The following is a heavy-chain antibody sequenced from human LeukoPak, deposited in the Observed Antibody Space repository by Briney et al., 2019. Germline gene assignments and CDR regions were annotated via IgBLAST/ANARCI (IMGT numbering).Heavy chain of an antibody. CDR2: VYSSGTT. J-gene: IGHJ3*02. CDR3: ARDLGGADNPFDI. CDR1: GGSVRSVDYC. Sequence: SETLSLTCTVSGGSVRSVDYCWTWIRQPPGKGLEWIGYVYSSGTTHFNPSLRSRVTMSVDTSKNQFSLNLSSVTAADTAVYYCARDLGGADNPFDIWGQGTMVTVSS. V-gene: IGHV4-30-4*01. D-gene: IGHD3-3*01.